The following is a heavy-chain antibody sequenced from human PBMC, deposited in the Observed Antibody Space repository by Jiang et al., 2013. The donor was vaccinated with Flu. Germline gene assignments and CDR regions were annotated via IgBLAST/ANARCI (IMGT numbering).Heavy chain of an antibody. CDR1: GFSFSGYG. J-gene: IGHJ6*02. V-gene: IGHV3-33*01. Sequence: AASGFSFSGYGMHWVRQAPGKGLEWVAIIWYDGDRKYYGDSVKGRFTISRDNSNNMLSLQMSRLRVEDTAVYYCARDGPYYGSGSQYYYYGMDVWGQGTAVTVSS. CDR3: ARDGPYYGSGSQYYYYGMDV. D-gene: IGHD3-10*01. CDR2: IWYDGDRK.